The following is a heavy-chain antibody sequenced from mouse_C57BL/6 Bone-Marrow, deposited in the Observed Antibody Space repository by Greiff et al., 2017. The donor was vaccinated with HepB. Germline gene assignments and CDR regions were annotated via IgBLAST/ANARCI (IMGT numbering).Heavy chain of an antibody. V-gene: IGHV14-4*01. CDR3: TTLPFDY. Sequence: DVKLVESGAELVRPGASVKLSCTASGFNIKDDYMHWVKQRPEQGLEWIGWIDPENGDTEYASKFQGKATITADTSSNTAYLQLSSLTSEDTAVYYCTTLPFDYWGQGTTLTVSS. CDR1: GFNIKDDY. J-gene: IGHJ2*01. CDR2: IDPENGDT.